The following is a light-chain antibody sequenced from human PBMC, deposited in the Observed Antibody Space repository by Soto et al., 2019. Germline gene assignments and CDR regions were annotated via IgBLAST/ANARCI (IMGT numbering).Light chain of an antibody. J-gene: IGLJ3*02. V-gene: IGLV1-44*01. CDR1: YSNVGSNV. CDR3: AAWDDSLIALL. CDR2: SND. Sequence: QSVLTQPPSASGTPGQRVTISCSGTYSNVGSNVVNWYQQVPGAAPKLVIYSNDRRPSGVPDRFFGSKSGASASLAISGLQTEVEADYYCAAWDDSLIALLFGGGTKLTVL.